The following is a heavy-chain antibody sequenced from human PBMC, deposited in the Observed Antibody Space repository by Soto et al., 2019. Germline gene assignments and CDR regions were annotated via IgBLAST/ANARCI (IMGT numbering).Heavy chain of an antibody. Sequence: SETLSLTCTFSGGSISSSSYYWGWIRQPPGKGLEWIGSIYYSGSTYYNPSLKSRVTISVDTSKNQFSLKLSSVTAADTAVYYCARLRPRWYSSRWLNYYYGMDVWGQGTTVT. J-gene: IGHJ6*02. CDR3: ARLRPRWYSSRWLNYYYGMDV. V-gene: IGHV4-39*01. CDR1: GGSISSSSYY. CDR2: IYYSGST. D-gene: IGHD6-13*01.